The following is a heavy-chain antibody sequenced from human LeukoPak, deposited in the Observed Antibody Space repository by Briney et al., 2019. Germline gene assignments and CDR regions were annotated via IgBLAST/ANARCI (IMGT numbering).Heavy chain of an antibody. CDR3: ARVRGYCSSTICYRYYFDY. D-gene: IGHD2-2*01. Sequence: SETLSLTCTVSGYSISSGYYWGWSRPPPGKGVEWIGTIYHSGSTYYNPSLKSRVTISVDTSKNKFSLKLTSVTAADTAVYYCARVRGYCSSTICYRYYFDYWGQGTLVTVSS. CDR2: IYHSGST. J-gene: IGHJ4*02. CDR1: GYSISSGYY. V-gene: IGHV4-38-2*02.